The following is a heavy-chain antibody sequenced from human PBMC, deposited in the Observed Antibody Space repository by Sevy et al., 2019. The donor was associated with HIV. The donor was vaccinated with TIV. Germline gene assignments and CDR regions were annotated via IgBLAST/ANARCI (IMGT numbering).Heavy chain of an antibody. V-gene: IGHV1-24*01. Sequence: ASVKVSCKVSGYTLTELSMHWVRQAPGKGLEWMGGFDPEDGETIYEQKFQGRVTMTEDTSTDTAYMELSSLRSEDTAVYYCATAAVPFGGYSYGSAFYWGQGTLVTVSS. CDR3: ATAAVPFGGYSYGSAFY. D-gene: IGHD5-18*01. CDR2: FDPEDGET. CDR1: GYTLTELS. J-gene: IGHJ4*02.